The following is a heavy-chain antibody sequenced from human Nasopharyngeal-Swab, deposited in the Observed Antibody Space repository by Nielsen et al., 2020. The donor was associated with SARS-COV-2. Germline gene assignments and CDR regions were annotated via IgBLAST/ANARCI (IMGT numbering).Heavy chain of an antibody. Sequence: LRLSCTVSGGSISSSSYYWGWIRQPPGKGLGWIGRIYYSGSTYYNPSLKSRVTISVDTSKNQFSLKLSSVTAADTAVYYCARERGRGGIWNYYYCYMDVWGKGTTVTVSS. CDR1: GGSISSSSYY. CDR3: ARERGRGGIWNYYYCYMDV. J-gene: IGHJ6*03. CDR2: IYYSGST. D-gene: IGHD3-10*01. V-gene: IGHV4-39*07.